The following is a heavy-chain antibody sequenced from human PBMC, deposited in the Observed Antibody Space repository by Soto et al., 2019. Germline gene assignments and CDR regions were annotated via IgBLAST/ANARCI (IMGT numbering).Heavy chain of an antibody. J-gene: IGHJ4*02. CDR1: GFPFTTYG. CDR3: VGGQYYFAY. Sequence: QVQLVESGGGVVQPGRSLRLSCAASGFPFTTYGMHWVREGPGKGLEWVAVISYDGSNKFYADSVKGRFTISRDNSKNKLYLQMNSLRPEDTALYYCVGGQYYFAYRGQGTLVIVSS. CDR2: ISYDGSNK. D-gene: IGHD3-10*01. V-gene: IGHV3-30*03.